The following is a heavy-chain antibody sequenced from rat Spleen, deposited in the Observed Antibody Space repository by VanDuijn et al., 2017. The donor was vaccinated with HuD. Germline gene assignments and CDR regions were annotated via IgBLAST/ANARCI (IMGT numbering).Heavy chain of an antibody. D-gene: IGHD4-3*01. CDR2: ISTGGGST. V-gene: IGHV5-27*01. Sequence: EVQLVESGGGLVQPGRSLKLSCAASGFTFSNYYMAWVRQAPTKGLEWVAYISTGGGSTCYRDSVKGRFTISRDNAKSTLYLQMDSLRSEDTATYYCTTSIIRGTGVMDAWGQGASVTVSS. CDR3: TTSIIRGTGVMDA. J-gene: IGHJ4*01. CDR1: GFTFSNYY.